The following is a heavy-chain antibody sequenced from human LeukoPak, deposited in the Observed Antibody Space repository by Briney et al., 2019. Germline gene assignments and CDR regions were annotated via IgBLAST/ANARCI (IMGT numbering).Heavy chain of an antibody. J-gene: IGHJ3*02. V-gene: IGHV4-39*07. CDR1: GGSISSSSYY. D-gene: IGHD1-1*01. CDR3: ARDEGTTGTTGI. Sequence: ASETLSLTCTVSGGSISSSSYYWGWIRQPPGKGLEWIGSIYYSGSTYYNPSLKSRVTISVDTSKNQFSLKLSSVTAADTAVYYCARDEGTTGTTGIWGQGTMVTVSS. CDR2: IYYSGST.